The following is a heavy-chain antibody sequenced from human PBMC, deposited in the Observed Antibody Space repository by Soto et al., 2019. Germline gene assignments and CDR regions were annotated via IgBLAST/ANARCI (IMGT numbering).Heavy chain of an antibody. Sequence: GGSLRLSCAASGFTFSSYWMHWVRQAPGKGLVWVSRINSDGSSTFYADSVKGRFTISRDNAKNTLYLQMSSLKTEDTAVYFCTGDVPGGDSDYFDYWGQGALVTVSS. V-gene: IGHV3-74*01. CDR1: GFTFSSYW. J-gene: IGHJ4*02. CDR3: TGDVPGGDSDYFDY. D-gene: IGHD2-21*02. CDR2: INSDGSST.